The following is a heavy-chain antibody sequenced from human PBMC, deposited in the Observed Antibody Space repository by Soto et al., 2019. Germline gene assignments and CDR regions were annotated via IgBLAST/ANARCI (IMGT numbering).Heavy chain of an antibody. V-gene: IGHV4-30-2*01. J-gene: IGHJ5*01. CDR1: GASISSGDYS. CDR3: ARVAYGGFEYLFDS. Sequence: LSLTCAVSGASISSGDYSWSWVRQPPGKGLEWIGHIHHGGTPYYKPSLKSRVTISQDRSKNQFSLSLSSVTAADTAMYFCARVAYGGFEYLFDSWGHGILVTVSS. CDR2: IHHGGTP. D-gene: IGHD5-12*01.